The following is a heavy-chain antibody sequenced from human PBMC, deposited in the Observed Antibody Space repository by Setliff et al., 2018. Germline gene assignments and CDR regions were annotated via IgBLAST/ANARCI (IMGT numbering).Heavy chain of an antibody. CDR1: GYTFSHFG. D-gene: IGHD2-8*01. V-gene: IGHV1-18*01. J-gene: IGHJ4*02. CDR3: SRLVRYCSKTTCQTASGAEL. Sequence: GASVKVSCKASGYTFSHFGITWVRQAPGQGLEWMGWISAYTGNTNYAPKLQGRDTMTTDASTSTAYMELRGLTSDDTAVYYCSRLVRYCSKTTCQTASGAELWGQGTLVTVSS. CDR2: ISAYTGNT.